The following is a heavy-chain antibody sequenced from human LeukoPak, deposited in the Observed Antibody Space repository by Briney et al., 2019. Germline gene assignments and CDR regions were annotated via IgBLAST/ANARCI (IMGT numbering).Heavy chain of an antibody. J-gene: IGHJ6*03. CDR2: ISSSGSTI. Sequence: GGSLRLSCAASGFTFSSYEMNWVRQAPGKGLEWVSYISSSGSTIYYADSVKGRFAISRDNAKNSLYLQMNSLRAEDTAVYYCAREDIVATRSHGGDYYYYYMDVWGKGTTVTVSS. V-gene: IGHV3-48*03. CDR1: GFTFSSYE. D-gene: IGHD5-12*01. CDR3: AREDIVATRSHGGDYYYYYMDV.